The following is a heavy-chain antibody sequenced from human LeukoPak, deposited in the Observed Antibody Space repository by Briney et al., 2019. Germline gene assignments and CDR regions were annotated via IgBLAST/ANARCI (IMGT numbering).Heavy chain of an antibody. CDR3: ASCTASCYANAFDV. CDR1: GVTFNNNA. J-gene: IGHJ3*01. Sequence: GGSLRLVCATSGVTFNNNAMSWVRQAPGKGLYSVSAINGGGDATEYADSVKGRFTISRDNSKNTLYLQMNSLRPDDTAVYYCASCTASCYANAFDVWGQGTLLTVSS. CDR2: INGGGDAT. V-gene: IGHV3-23*01. D-gene: IGHD2-2*01.